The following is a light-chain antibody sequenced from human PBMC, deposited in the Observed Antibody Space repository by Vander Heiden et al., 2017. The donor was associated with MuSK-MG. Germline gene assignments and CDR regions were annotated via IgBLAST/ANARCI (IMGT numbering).Light chain of an antibody. V-gene: IGKV1-39*01. CDR3: QQSDSSSWT. Sequence: ITCRASQSISSYLNWYQQKPGKAPKLLIYAASSLQSGVPSRFSGSGSGTDFTLTISRLQPEDFATYYCQQSDSSSWTFGQGTKVEIK. J-gene: IGKJ1*01. CDR2: AAS. CDR1: QSISSY.